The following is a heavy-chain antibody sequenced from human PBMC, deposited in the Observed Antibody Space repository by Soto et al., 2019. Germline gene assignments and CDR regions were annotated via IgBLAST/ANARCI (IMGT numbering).Heavy chain of an antibody. CDR2: IYHSGST. J-gene: IGHJ4*02. V-gene: IGHV4-30-2*01. CDR1: GGSISSGGYS. D-gene: IGHD4-17*01. CDR3: ASYYGDYEYFDY. Sequence: SETLSLTCAVSGGSISSGGYSWNWIRQPPGKGLEWIGYIYHSGSTYYNPSLKSRVTISVDRSKNQFSLKLSSVTAADTAVYYCASYYGDYEYFDYWGQGTLVTVSS.